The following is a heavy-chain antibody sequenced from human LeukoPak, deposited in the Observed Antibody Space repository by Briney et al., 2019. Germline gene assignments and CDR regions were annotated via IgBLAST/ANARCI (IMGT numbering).Heavy chain of an antibody. Sequence: GGSLRLSCAASGFTFSSYEMNWVRQAPGKGLEWVSYISSSGSTIYYADSVKGRFTISRDDAKNSLYLQMNRLRAEDTAVYYCARDRGTAMVTDPDYWGQGTLVTVSS. CDR2: ISSSGSTI. D-gene: IGHD5-18*01. V-gene: IGHV3-48*03. CDR3: ARDRGTAMVTDPDY. CDR1: GFTFSSYE. J-gene: IGHJ4*02.